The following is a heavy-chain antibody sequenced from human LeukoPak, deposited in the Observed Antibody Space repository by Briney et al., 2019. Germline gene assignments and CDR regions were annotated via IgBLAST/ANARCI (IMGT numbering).Heavy chain of an antibody. D-gene: IGHD2-2*01. V-gene: IGHV3-7*01. CDR2: IKQDGSEK. J-gene: IGHJ6*03. CDR1: GFNFSRYW. CDR3: ARGAGYCSSANCRDYYCMDV. Sequence: QPGGSLRLSCVGSGFNFSRYWMSWVRQAPGKGLEWMANIKQDGSEKHYVDSVKGRITISGDNAKNSVDLQMNSLRAEDTAVYYCARGAGYCSSANCRDYYCMDVWGKGTTVTVSS.